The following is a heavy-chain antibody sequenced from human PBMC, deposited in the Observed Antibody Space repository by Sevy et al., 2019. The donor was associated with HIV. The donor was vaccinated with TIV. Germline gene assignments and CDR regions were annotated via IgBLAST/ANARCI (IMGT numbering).Heavy chain of an antibody. CDR3: ARDRRCSGTNCVAVYAFEI. V-gene: IGHV4-30-4*01. J-gene: IGHJ3*02. D-gene: IGHD2-2*01. CDR1: GGSISSGDYY. Sequence: SETLSLTCIVSGGSISSGDYYWSWIRQPPGKGLEWIGYTYYSGSTNYNQSLTIRVTISVDTSKNQFSLKLRSVTAAYTAMYYCARDRRCSGTNCVAVYAFEIWGQGTMVTVSS. CDR2: TYYSGST.